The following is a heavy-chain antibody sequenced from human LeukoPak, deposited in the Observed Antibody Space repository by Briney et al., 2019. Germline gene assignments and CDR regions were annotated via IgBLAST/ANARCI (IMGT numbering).Heavy chain of an antibody. CDR1: GFTFISYA. CDR3: AKDLASAADYYFDY. J-gene: IGHJ4*02. CDR2: ISGSGGST. Sequence: GGCLRLSCAASGFTFISYAMSWVRQAPGKGLEWVSAISGSGGSTYYADSVKGRFTISRDNSKNTLYLQMNSLRAEDTAVYYCAKDLASAADYYFDYWGQGTLVTVSS. V-gene: IGHV3-23*01. D-gene: IGHD6-13*01.